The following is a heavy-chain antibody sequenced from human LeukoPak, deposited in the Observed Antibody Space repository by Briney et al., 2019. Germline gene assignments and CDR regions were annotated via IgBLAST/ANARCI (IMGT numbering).Heavy chain of an antibody. CDR2: FDPEDGET. D-gene: IGHD5-24*01. Sequence: ASVKVSCKVSGYTLTELSMHWVRQAPGKGLEWMGGFDPEDGETIYAQKFQGRVTMTEDTSTDTAYMGLSSLRSEDTAVYYCATAGRDGYNHASLDYYYYYMDVWAKGPRSPSP. J-gene: IGHJ6*03. CDR1: GYTLTELS. V-gene: IGHV1-24*01. CDR3: ATAGRDGYNHASLDYYYYYMDV.